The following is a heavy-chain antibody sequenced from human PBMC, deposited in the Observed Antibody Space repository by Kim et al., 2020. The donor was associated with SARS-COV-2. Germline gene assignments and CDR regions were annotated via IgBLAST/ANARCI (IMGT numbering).Heavy chain of an antibody. CDR3: ARDYDLLAPYFDY. J-gene: IGHJ4*02. Sequence: GGSLRLSCAASGFTFSDYYMSWIRPAPGKGLEWVSYISSSGSTIYYADSVKGRFTIPRDNAKNSLYLQMNSLRAEDTAVYYCARDYDLLAPYFDYWGQGTLVTVSS. CDR2: ISSSGSTI. D-gene: IGHD3-16*01. CDR1: GFTFSDYY. V-gene: IGHV3-11*01.